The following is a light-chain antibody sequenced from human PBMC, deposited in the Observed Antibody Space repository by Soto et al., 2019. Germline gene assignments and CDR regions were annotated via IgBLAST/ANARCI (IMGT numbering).Light chain of an antibody. Sequence: QSVLTQPPSVSAAPGQTVTISCSGSSSNIGNNFVSWYQQFPRTAPKLLIFDNNKRASGIPDRFSGSKSGASATLGITGVQTGDEADYYCGTWDSSLSVVVFGGGTKLTVL. V-gene: IGLV1-51*01. J-gene: IGLJ2*01. CDR1: SSNIGNNF. CDR3: GTWDSSLSVVV. CDR2: DNN.